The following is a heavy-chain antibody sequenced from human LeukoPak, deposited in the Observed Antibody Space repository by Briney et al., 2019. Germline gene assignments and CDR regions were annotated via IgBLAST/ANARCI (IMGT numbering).Heavy chain of an antibody. CDR1: GGSISSSSYY. V-gene: IGHV4-39*02. J-gene: IGHJ6*03. CDR3: ARDRVDGDEWLLYYYYMDV. Sequence: SETLSLTCTVSGGSISSSSYYWGWIRQPPGKGLEWIGSIYYSGSTYYNPSLKSRVTISVDTSKNQFSLKLSSVTAADTAVYYCARDRVDGDEWLLYYYYMDVWGKGTTVTVSS. D-gene: IGHD3-3*01. CDR2: IYYSGST.